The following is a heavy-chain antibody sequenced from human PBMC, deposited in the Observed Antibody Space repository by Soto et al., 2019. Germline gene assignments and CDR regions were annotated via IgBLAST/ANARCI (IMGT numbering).Heavy chain of an antibody. CDR1: GGTFSSYA. J-gene: IGHJ5*02. CDR2: IIPIFGTA. D-gene: IGHD6-13*01. V-gene: IGHV1-69*01. CDR3: ARRAAAGTSSGGWFDP. Sequence: QVQLVKSGAAVKKPGSSVKVSCKASGGTFSSYAISWVRQAPGQGLEWMGGIIPIFGTANYAQKFQGRVTITADESTSTAYMELSSLRSEDTAVYYCARRAAAGTSSGGWFDPWGQGTLVTVSS.